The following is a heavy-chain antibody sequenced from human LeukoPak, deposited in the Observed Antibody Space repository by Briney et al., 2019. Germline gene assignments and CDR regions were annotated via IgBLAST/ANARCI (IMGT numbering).Heavy chain of an antibody. CDR1: GFTFDDYA. Sequence: GGSLRLSCAASGFTFDDYAMHWVRQAPGKGLEWVSGISWNSGSIGYADSVKGRFTISRDNAKNSLYLQMNSLRAEDTALYYCAITSGTSIDYWGQGTLVTVSS. CDR3: AITSGTSIDY. CDR2: ISWNSGSI. J-gene: IGHJ4*02. D-gene: IGHD2-2*01. V-gene: IGHV3-9*01.